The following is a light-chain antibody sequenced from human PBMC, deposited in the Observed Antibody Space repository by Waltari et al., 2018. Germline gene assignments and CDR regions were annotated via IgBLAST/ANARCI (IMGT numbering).Light chain of an antibody. V-gene: IGKV1-NL1*01. CDR3: QQYFSVPLT. J-gene: IGKJ4*01. CDR2: ATS. Sequence: IQMTQSPSSLSGFVGDRVTISCRASQDITNALAWYQHKLGRAPKLLIYATSKLEGGVPARFSGRVSGTTYTLTIDSLQSDDSASYFGQQYFSVPLTFGGGSKIEI. CDR1: QDITNA.